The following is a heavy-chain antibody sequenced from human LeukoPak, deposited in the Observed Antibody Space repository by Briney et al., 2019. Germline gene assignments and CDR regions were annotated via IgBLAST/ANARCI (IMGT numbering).Heavy chain of an antibody. CDR2: IYISGST. V-gene: IGHV4-4*07. J-gene: IGHJ4*02. CDR1: GSSISSYY. Sequence: SETLSLTCIVSGSSISSYYWSWIRQPAGKGLEWIGRIYISGSTNYNPSLKSRVIMSVDTSKNQFSLKLSSVTAADTAVYYCAREYYDTSGLDYWGQGTLVIVS. CDR3: AREYYDTSGLDY. D-gene: IGHD3-22*01.